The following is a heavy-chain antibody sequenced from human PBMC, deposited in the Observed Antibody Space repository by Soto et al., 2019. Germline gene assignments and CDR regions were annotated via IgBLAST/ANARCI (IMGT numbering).Heavy chain of an antibody. CDR3: AREPGSSWLDAFDI. D-gene: IGHD6-13*01. Sequence: SVKVSCKASGGTFSSYTMSWVRQAPGQGLEWMGRIIPILGIANYAQRFQGRVTITADKSTSTAYMELSSLRSEDTAVYYCAREPGSSWLDAFDIWGQGTMVTVSS. J-gene: IGHJ3*02. CDR2: IIPILGIA. V-gene: IGHV1-69*04. CDR1: GGTFSSYT.